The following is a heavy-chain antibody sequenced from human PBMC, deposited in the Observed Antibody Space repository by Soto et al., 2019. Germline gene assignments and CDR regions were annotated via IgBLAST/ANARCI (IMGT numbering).Heavy chain of an antibody. CDR3: TRGFPSNAYFDY. D-gene: IGHD7-27*01. Sequence: QVRLVQSGAEVKKPGSSVKVSCKASGGTFSSSALNWVRQAPGQGLEWMGGIIPMLGTANYAQKFQGRVTITADKSTKTAYMELSSLRSEDTAVYYCTRGFPSNAYFDYWGQGTLVTVSS. CDR2: IIPMLGTA. V-gene: IGHV1-69*06. J-gene: IGHJ4*02. CDR1: GGTFSSSA.